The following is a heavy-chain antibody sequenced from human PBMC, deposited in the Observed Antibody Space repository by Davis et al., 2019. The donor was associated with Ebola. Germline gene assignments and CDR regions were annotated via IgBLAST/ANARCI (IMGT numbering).Heavy chain of an antibody. D-gene: IGHD3-22*01. CDR2: ISGSGGDI. CDR3: AKDYYDISGYYYVLPDY. V-gene: IGHV3-23*01. CDR1: DFNFNYYW. J-gene: IGHJ4*02. Sequence: PGGSLRLSCAASDFNFNYYWRHWVRQAPGKGLEWVSGISGSGGDIYYADSVKGRFTISRDNSKNTLYLQMNSLRAEDTAVYYCAKDYYDISGYYYVLPDYWGQGNLVTVSS.